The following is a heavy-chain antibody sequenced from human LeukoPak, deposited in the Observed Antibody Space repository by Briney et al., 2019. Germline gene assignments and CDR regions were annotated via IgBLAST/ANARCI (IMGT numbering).Heavy chain of an antibody. Sequence: TSETLSLTCSVCVGSISSYYWSWIRKSAGKGLEWIWRIYTSGSTNYNPSLKSRVTMSVDTSKNQYTLKLSAVTAADTAVYYCARDVPWREYMDVWGKGTTVTVSS. CDR3: ARDVPWREYMDV. CDR1: VGSISSYY. J-gene: IGHJ6*03. V-gene: IGHV4-4*07. CDR2: IYTSGST.